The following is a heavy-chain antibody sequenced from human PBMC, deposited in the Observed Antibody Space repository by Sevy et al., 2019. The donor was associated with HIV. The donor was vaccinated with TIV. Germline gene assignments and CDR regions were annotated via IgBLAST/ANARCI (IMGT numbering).Heavy chain of an antibody. J-gene: IGHJ6*02. CDR3: ARWWGTSYYYYYAMDV. V-gene: IGHV1-8*01. Sequence: ASVKVSCKTSGYTFISYDIHWVRQATGQGLEWMGWMSAKSGNTGYAQKFQVRVTMTRDTAISTAYMELSSLRSDDTAVYYCARWWGTSYYYYYAMDVWGQGTTVTVSS. D-gene: IGHD2-8*02. CDR2: MSAKSGNT. CDR1: GYTFISYD.